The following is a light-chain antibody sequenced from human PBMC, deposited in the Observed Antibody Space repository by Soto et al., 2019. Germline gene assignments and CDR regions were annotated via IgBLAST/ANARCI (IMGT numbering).Light chain of an antibody. J-gene: IGKJ3*01. CDR1: QAIRNS. Sequence: DIQMTQSPSSLSASVGDRVTITCRASQAIRNSLAWYQQKPGKVPSLLIYAASTLQPGVPSRFSGSGSGTDFTLTISSLQPADVATYYCQKYFSAPFTFGPGTKLGIK. V-gene: IGKV1-27*01. CDR3: QKYFSAPFT. CDR2: AAS.